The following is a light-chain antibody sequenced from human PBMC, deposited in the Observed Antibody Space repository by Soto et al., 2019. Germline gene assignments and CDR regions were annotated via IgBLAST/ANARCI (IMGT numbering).Light chain of an antibody. CDR2: DNN. CDR1: SSNIGSNS. CDR3: GTWDSSLSVVV. J-gene: IGLJ2*01. V-gene: IGLV1-51*01. Sequence: QSVLTQPPSVSAAPGQKVTISCSGSSSNIGSNSVSWYQQLPGSAPKLLIYDNNKRPSGIPDRFSGSKSGTSATLGITGLQTGDEADYYCGTWDSSLSVVVIGGGTKPTVL.